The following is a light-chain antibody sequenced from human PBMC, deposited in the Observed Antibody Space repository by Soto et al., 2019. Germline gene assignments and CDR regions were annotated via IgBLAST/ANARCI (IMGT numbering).Light chain of an antibody. CDR3: QQRSNWPPIT. CDR2: DAS. J-gene: IGKJ3*01. Sequence: EIVLTQSPATLSLSPGERATLSCRASQSVSSYLAWYQQKPGQAPRLLIYDASNMATGIPARLSGSGSGTDFTLTISSLEPEDFAVYYCQQRSNWPPITFGPGTKVDIK. CDR1: QSVSSY. V-gene: IGKV3-11*01.